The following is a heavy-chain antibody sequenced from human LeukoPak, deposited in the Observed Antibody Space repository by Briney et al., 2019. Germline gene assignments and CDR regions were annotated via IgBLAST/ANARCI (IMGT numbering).Heavy chain of an antibody. J-gene: IGHJ5*02. D-gene: IGHD6-19*01. Sequence: SETLSLTCTVSGGSISSGSYYWSWIRQPAGKGLEWIGRIYTSGSTNYNPSLKSRVTISLDTSKNQFSLQLNSVTPEDTAVYYCARDIFRGSGWFYWFDPWGQGTLVTVSS. CDR3: ARDIFRGSGWFYWFDP. CDR2: IYTSGST. V-gene: IGHV4-61*02. CDR1: GGSISSGSYY.